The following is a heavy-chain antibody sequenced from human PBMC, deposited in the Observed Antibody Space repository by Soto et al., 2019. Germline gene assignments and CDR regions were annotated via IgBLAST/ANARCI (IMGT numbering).Heavy chain of an antibody. J-gene: IGHJ3*02. D-gene: IGHD3-10*01. CDR1: GFAFSSHP. CDR3: ARRIIGSSRAFDI. CDR2: ISDGGDLT. V-gene: IGHV3-23*01. Sequence: SLRLSCAASGFAFSSHPMSWVRQAPEKGLEWVAGISDGGDLTYNADSVRGRFTISRDNSRNTLYLQMNSLRAEDTAVYYCARRIIGSSRAFDIWGQGTMVTVSS.